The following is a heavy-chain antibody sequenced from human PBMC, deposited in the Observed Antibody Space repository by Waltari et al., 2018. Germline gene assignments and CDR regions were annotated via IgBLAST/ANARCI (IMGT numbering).Heavy chain of an antibody. Sequence: EVQLVESGGGLVQTGGSLRLSCAASGFTFSSYWMHWVRQAPGKGLVWVSRINSDGVTTSYADSVKGRFTISRDNAKNTLYLQMNSLRADDTAVYYCVRSKDGYNLGADYWGQGSLVTVSS. CDR1: GFTFSSYW. CDR3: VRSKDGYNLGADY. CDR2: INSDGVTT. D-gene: IGHD5-12*01. J-gene: IGHJ4*02. V-gene: IGHV3-74*01.